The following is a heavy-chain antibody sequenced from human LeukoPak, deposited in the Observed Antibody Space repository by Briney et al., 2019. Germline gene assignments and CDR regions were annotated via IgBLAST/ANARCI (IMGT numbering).Heavy chain of an antibody. V-gene: IGHV1-69*13. Sequence: ASVKVSCKASGGTFSSYAISWVRQAPGQGLEWMGGIIPIFGTANYAQKFQGRVTITADESTSTAYMELSSLRSDDTAVYYCARAGSIRAAWFDPWGQGTLVTVSS. CDR1: GGTFSSYA. J-gene: IGHJ5*02. D-gene: IGHD2-15*01. CDR3: ARAGSIRAAWFDP. CDR2: IIPIFGTA.